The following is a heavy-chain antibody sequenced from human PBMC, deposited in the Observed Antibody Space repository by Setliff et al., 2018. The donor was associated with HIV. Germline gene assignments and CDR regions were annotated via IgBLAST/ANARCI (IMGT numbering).Heavy chain of an antibody. CDR3: ARVYGDYVEGAFDI. J-gene: IGHJ3*02. D-gene: IGHD4-17*01. CDR1: RASISSGGYY. Sequence: SLTCTVSRASISSGGYYWSWIRQRPGEGLEWIGYIYYSGNTFYNPSLKSRVTISVDTSKNQFSLKLSSVTAADTALYYCARVYGDYVEGAFDIWGQGTMVTVSS. CDR2: IYYSGNT. V-gene: IGHV4-31*03.